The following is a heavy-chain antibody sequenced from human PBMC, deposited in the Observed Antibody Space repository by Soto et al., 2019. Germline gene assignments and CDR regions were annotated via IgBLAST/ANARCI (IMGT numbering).Heavy chain of an antibody. D-gene: IGHD5-12*01. CDR2: IKSETDGGTT. CDR1: GFTFSNAW. J-gene: IGHJ4*02. Sequence: EVQLVESGGGLVKPGGSLRLPCAASGFTFSNAWMNWVRQAPGKGLEWVGRIKSETDGGTTEYAAPVKGRFTISRDDSKNTVYLQMNSLNTEDTAVYYCTTADGYNPFDYWGQGTLVTVSS. CDR3: TTADGYNPFDY. V-gene: IGHV3-15*07.